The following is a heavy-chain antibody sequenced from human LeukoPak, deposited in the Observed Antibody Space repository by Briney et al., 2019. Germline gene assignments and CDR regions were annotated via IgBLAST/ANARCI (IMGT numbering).Heavy chain of an antibody. V-gene: IGHV1-69*13. J-gene: IGHJ4*02. D-gene: IGHD5-18*01. CDR3: AAGDTAMGPGH. CDR1: GGTFSSYA. CDR2: IIPIFGTA. Sequence: GASVKVSCKASGGTFSSYAISWVRQAPGQGLEWMGGIIPIFGTANYAQKFQGRVTITADESTSTAYMELSSLRSEDTAVYYCAAGDTAMGPGHWGQGTLVTVSS.